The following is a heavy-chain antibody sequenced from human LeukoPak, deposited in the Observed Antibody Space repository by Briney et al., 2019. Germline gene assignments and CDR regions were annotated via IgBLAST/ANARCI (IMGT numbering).Heavy chain of an antibody. CDR2: ITGSGGNT. J-gene: IGHJ4*02. Sequence: GGSLRLSCAASGFTFSSYAMSWVRQAPGKGLEWVSTITGSGGNTYYADSVKGRFTISRDNSKNTLYLQMDSLRAEDTAVYYCAKVAAAVADTRTDYWGQGTLVTDSS. CDR3: AKVAAAVADTRTDY. V-gene: IGHV3-23*01. D-gene: IGHD6-25*01. CDR1: GFTFSSYA.